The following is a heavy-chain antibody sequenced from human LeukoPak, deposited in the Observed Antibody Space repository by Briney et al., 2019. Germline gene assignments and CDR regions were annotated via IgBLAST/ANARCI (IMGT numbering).Heavy chain of an antibody. Sequence: ASVKVSCKASGYTFTGYYMHWVRQAPRQGLEWMGWINPNSGGTNYAQKFQGRVTMTRDASISTAYMELSRLRSDDTAVYYCARGYCSGGSCYNWFDPWGQGTLVTVSS. J-gene: IGHJ5*02. CDR3: ARGYCSGGSCYNWFDP. D-gene: IGHD2-15*01. V-gene: IGHV1-2*02. CDR1: GYTFTGYY. CDR2: INPNSGGT.